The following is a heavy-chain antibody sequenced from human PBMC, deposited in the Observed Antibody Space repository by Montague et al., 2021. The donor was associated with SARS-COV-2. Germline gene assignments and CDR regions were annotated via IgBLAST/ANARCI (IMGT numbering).Heavy chain of an antibody. V-gene: IGHV4-34*01. CDR1: GGSFSGYY. CDR3: ARVAGGYYDGSSAYFDY. CDR2: INQSGST. D-gene: IGHD3-22*01. Sequence: SETLSLTCAVYGGSFSGYYWSWIRQPPGKGLEWIGEINQSGSTNYNPSLKSRVTLSVDTSKKQFSLKLSSLTAADTAVYYCARVAGGYYDGSSAYFDYWGQGSLVTVSS. J-gene: IGHJ4*02.